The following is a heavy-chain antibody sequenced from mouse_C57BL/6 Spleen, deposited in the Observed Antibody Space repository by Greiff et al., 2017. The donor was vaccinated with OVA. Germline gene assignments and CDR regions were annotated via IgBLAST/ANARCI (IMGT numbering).Heavy chain of an antibody. CDR2: INPNNGGT. D-gene: IGHD1-1*01. V-gene: IGHV1-18*01. CDR3: ARGGEYYAPYAMDY. J-gene: IGHJ4*01. Sequence: EVQLQESGPELVKPGASVKIPCKASGYTFTDYNMDWVKQSHGKSLEWIGDINPNNGGTIYNQKFKGKATLTVDKSSSTAYMELRSLTSEDTAVYYCARGGEYYAPYAMDYWGQGTSVTVSS. CDR1: GYTFTDYN.